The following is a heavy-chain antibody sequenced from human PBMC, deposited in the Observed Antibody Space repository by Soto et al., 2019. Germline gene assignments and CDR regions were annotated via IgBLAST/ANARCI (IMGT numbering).Heavy chain of an antibody. D-gene: IGHD1-26*01. CDR1: GYTLTELS. CDR3: ATRLKGAAYHYYYGMDV. Sequence: ASVKVSCKVSGYTLTELSMHWVRQAPGKGLEWMGGFDPEDGETIYAQKFQGRVTMTEDTSTDTAYMELSSLRSEDTAVYYCATRLKGAAYHYYYGMDVWGQGTTVTVSS. V-gene: IGHV1-24*01. CDR2: FDPEDGET. J-gene: IGHJ6*02.